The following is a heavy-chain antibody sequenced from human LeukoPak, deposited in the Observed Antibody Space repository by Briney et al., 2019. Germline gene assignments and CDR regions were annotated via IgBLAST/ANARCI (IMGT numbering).Heavy chain of an antibody. CDR3: ASPWGSADY. V-gene: IGHV4-34*01. Sequence: SETLSLTCTVSGGSFSGYYWSWIRQPPGKGLEWIGEINHSGSTNYNPSLKSRVTISVDTSKNQFSLKLSSVTAADTAVYYCASPWGSADYWGQGTLVTVSS. J-gene: IGHJ4*02. CDR1: GGSFSGYY. CDR2: INHSGST. D-gene: IGHD7-27*01.